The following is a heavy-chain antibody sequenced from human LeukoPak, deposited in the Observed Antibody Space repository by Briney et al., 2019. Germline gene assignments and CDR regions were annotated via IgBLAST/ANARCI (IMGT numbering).Heavy chain of an antibody. CDR2: ISWNSGSI. Sequence: GGSLRLSCADSGFTFYDYAIQWVRHAPGKGLEGVSDISWNSGSIGYADSVKCPFTISRDNAKNSLYLQINSLRAEDTALYYCAKDLSSTRFYYYGMDVWGQGTTVSVSS. V-gene: IGHV3-9*01. J-gene: IGHJ6*02. CDR3: AKDLSSTRFYYYGMDV. CDR1: GFTFYDYA. D-gene: IGHD2-2*01.